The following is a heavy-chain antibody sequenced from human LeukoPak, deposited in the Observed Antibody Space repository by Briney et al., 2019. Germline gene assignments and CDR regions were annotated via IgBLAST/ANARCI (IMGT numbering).Heavy chain of an antibody. CDR2: INAGNGNT. J-gene: IGHJ4*02. D-gene: IGHD3-3*01. CDR3: ARASTKSWHYDFWSGYYNFDY. Sequence: ASVKVSCKASGYTFTGYYMHWVRQAPGQGLEWMGWINAGNGNTKYSQEFQGRVTITRDTSASTAYMELSSLRSEDMAVYYCARASTKSWHYDFWSGYYNFDYWGQGTLVTVSS. CDR1: GYTFTGYY. V-gene: IGHV1-3*03.